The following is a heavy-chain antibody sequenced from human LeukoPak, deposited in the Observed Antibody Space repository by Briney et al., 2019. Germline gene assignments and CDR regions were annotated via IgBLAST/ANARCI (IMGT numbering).Heavy chain of an antibody. J-gene: IGHJ6*03. Sequence: ASVKVSCKASGYTFSSNGIYWVRQAPGQGLEWMGWISAHNGDTNYAQKFQGRVSMTADTSTSKAYMELRSLRSDDTAVYYCAREIVAGRGYYYYYMDVWGSGTTVTVSS. CDR3: AREIVAGRGYYYYYMDV. CDR2: ISAHNGDT. V-gene: IGHV1-18*01. D-gene: IGHD3-22*01. CDR1: GYTFSSNG.